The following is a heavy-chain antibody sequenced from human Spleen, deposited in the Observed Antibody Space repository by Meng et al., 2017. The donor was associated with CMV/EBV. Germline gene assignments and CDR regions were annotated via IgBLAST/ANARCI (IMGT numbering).Heavy chain of an antibody. D-gene: IGHD1-14*01. CDR3: ARCTIIYNTSPGGWVDP. J-gene: IGHJ5*02. Sequence: YSSTTYWIGWARQMPGKGLEWMGVIYPGDSDTRYSPSFQGQVTISADKAINTAYLQWSSLQASDTAMYYCARCTIIYNTSPGGWVDPWGQGTLVTVSS. V-gene: IGHV5-51*01. CDR2: IYPGDSDT. CDR1: YSSTTYW.